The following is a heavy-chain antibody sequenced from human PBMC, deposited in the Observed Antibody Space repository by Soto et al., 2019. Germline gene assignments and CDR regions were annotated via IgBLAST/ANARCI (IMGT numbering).Heavy chain of an antibody. D-gene: IGHD3-3*01. CDR1: GGTFSTYA. J-gene: IGHJ4*02. V-gene: IGHV1-69*01. CDR2: IIPFFDLA. CDR3: AREARNCDFWSCYYSSDLVDY. Sequence: QVQLVQSGAEVKKPGSSVKVSCKASGGTFSTYAVSWVRQAPGQGLEWMGGIIPFFDLANYAQNFQGRVTITADEPTGTAYRELSSLRSEDTAVYYCAREARNCDFWSCYYSSDLVDYWGQGTLVTVSS.